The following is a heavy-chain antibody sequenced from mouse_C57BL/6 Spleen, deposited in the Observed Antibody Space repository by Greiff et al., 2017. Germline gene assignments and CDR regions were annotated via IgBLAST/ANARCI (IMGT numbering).Heavy chain of an antibody. J-gene: IGHJ4*01. CDR3: ARKGDLYPFYAMDY. V-gene: IGHV2-9-1*01. CDR1: GFSLTSYA. CDR2: IWTGGGT. D-gene: IGHD2-1*01. Sequence: VQLQQSGPGLVAPSQSLSITCPVSGFSLTSYAISWVRQPPGKGLEWLGVIWTGGGTNYNSALKSRLSISKDNSKSQVFLKMNSLQTDDTARYYCARKGDLYPFYAMDYWGQGTSVTVSS.